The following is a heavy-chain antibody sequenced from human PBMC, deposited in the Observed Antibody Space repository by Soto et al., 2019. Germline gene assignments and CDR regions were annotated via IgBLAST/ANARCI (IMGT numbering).Heavy chain of an antibody. CDR3: ARATGTTLSGYYYYYGMDV. Sequence: PSATLSITCTVSGGSISSGDYYWSWIRQPPGKGLEWIGYIYYSGSTYYNPSLKSRVTISVDTSKNQFSLKLSSVTAADTAVYYCARATGTTLSGYYYYYGMDVWGQGTTVTSP. V-gene: IGHV4-30-4*01. CDR1: GGSISSGDYY. D-gene: IGHD1-7*01. J-gene: IGHJ6*02. CDR2: IYYSGST.